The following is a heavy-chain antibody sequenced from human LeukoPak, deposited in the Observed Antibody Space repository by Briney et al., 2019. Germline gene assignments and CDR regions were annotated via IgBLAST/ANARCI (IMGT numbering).Heavy chain of an antibody. Sequence: PGGSLRLSCAASGFTVSSKYMSWVRQAPGKGLEWVSVIYSGGSTYYADSVKGRFTISRDNSKNTLYLQMNSLRAEDTAVYYCATYTATANFDYWGQGTLVTVSS. D-gene: IGHD5-18*01. CDR1: GFTVSSKY. V-gene: IGHV3-53*01. CDR2: IYSGGST. J-gene: IGHJ4*02. CDR3: ATYTATANFDY.